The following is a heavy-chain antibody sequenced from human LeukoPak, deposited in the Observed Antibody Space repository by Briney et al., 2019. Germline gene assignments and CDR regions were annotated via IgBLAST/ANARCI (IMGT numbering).Heavy chain of an antibody. CDR1: GFTFTNSW. CDR2: INNDGSST. CDR3: ARGSCSGGSCYYY. V-gene: IGHV3-74*01. D-gene: IGHD2-15*01. Sequence: GGSLRLSCAASGFTFTNSWMHWVRQAPGKGLAWVSRINNDGSSTSYADSVKGRFTISRDNAKNTLYLQMNSLRAEDTAVHYCARGSCSGGSCYYYWGQGTLVTVSS. J-gene: IGHJ4*02.